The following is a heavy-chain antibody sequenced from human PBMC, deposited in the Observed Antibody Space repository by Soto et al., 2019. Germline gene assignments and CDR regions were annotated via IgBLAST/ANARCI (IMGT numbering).Heavy chain of an antibody. V-gene: IGHV1-3*01. CDR2: INAGNGNT. Sequence: QVQLVQSGAEVKKPGASVKVSCKASGYTFTSYAMHWVRQAPGQRLEWMGWINAGNGNTKYSQKFQGRVTITRDTSASTAYMELSSMRSEDTAVDYCGRGSRLNWFDPWGQGTLVTVSS. CDR3: GRGSRLNWFDP. D-gene: IGHD3-10*01. CDR1: GYTFTSYA. J-gene: IGHJ5*02.